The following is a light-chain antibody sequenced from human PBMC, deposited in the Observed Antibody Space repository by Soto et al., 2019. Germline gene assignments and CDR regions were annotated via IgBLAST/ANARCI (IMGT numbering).Light chain of an antibody. CDR1: QSVSSSY. CDR3: QQYGSSPTWT. CDR2: GAS. V-gene: IGKV3-20*01. J-gene: IGKJ1*01. Sequence: EIVLTQSPGTLSLSPGERATLSCRASQSVSSSYLAWYQQKPGQAPRLLIYGASSRATDIPDRFSGSGSGTDFTLTISRLEPEDFAVYYCQQYGSSPTWTFGQGTKVKSN.